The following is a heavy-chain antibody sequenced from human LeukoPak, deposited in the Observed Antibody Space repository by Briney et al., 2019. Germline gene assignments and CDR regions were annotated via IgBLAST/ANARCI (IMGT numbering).Heavy chain of an antibody. D-gene: IGHD6-19*01. V-gene: IGHV3-23*01. CDR2: ISGSGGST. CDR1: GFTFSSYA. Sequence: SGGSLRLSCAASGFTFSSYAMSWVRQAPGKGLEWVSAISGSGGSTYYADSVKGRFTISRDNSKNTLYLQMNSLRAEDTAVYYCARDTSIAVAGTDYWGQGTLVTVSS. J-gene: IGHJ4*02. CDR3: ARDTSIAVAGTDY.